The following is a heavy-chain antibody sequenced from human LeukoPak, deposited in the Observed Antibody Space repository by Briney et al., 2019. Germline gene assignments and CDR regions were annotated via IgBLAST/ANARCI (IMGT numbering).Heavy chain of an antibody. Sequence: SETLSLTRTVSGGSISSYYWSWIRQPAGKGLEWIGRIYTSGSTNYNPSLKSRVTMSVDTSKNQFSLKLSSVTAADTAVYYCARDDSTGPLDAFDIWGQGTMVTVSS. CDR3: ARDDSTGPLDAFDI. CDR1: GGSISSYY. D-gene: IGHD3-22*01. CDR2: IYTSGST. V-gene: IGHV4-4*07. J-gene: IGHJ3*02.